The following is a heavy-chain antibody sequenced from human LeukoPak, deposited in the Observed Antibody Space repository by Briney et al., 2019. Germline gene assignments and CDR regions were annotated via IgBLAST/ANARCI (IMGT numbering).Heavy chain of an antibody. CDR2: IYDSGST. J-gene: IGHJ6*02. V-gene: IGHV4-59*01. CDR3: ARGGSGYDSFYYYGMDV. CDR1: GGSISSYC. Sequence: SETLSLTCTVSGGSISSYCWSWIRQPPGKGLEWIGYIYDSGSTNYNPSLKSRVTISVDTSKNQFSLKLSSVTAADTAVYYCARGGSGYDSFYYYGMDVWGQGTTVTVSS. D-gene: IGHD5-12*01.